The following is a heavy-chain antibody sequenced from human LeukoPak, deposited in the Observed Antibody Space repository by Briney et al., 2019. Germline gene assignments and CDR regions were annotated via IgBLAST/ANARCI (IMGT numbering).Heavy chain of an antibody. V-gene: IGHV3-23*01. CDR1: GFALSAYA. D-gene: IGHD6-19*01. Sequence: GGSLRLSCAASGFALSAYAMSWVRQAPGKGLEWVSAISGSGGSTYYADSVKGRFTISRDNSKNTLYLQMNSLRAEDTAVYYCAKARWLSGPYYMDVWGKGTTVTVSS. J-gene: IGHJ6*03. CDR2: ISGSGGST. CDR3: AKARWLSGPYYMDV.